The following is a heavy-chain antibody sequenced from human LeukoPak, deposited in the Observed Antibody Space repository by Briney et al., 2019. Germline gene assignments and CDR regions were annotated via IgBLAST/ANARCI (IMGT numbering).Heavy chain of an antibody. CDR3: ARDYGDYYDSSGFDY. CDR1: GFTVSSNY. Sequence: GGSLRLSCAASGFTVSSNYMSWVRQAPGKGLEWVSVIHSGGSTYYADSVKGRLTISRDNSKNTLYLQMNSLRAEDTAVYYCARDYGDYYDSSGFDYWGQGTLVTVSS. D-gene: IGHD3-22*01. V-gene: IGHV3-53*01. J-gene: IGHJ4*02. CDR2: IHSGGST.